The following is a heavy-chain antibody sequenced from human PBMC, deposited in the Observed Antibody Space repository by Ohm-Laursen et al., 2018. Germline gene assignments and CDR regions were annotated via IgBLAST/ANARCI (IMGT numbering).Heavy chain of an antibody. J-gene: IGHJ4*02. CDR1: GFTFSSYP. CDR2: ISGSGDYV. Sequence: GSLRLSCAASGFTFSSYPMTWVRQGEGKGLEWVSSISGSGDYVNYVDSVKGRFTISRDHSKNTLYLQMNCLRAEDTAVYFCAKWAHDYSKWRTYFDYWGQGTLVTVSS. CDR3: AKWAHDYSKWRTYFDY. D-gene: IGHD4-11*01. V-gene: IGHV3-23*01.